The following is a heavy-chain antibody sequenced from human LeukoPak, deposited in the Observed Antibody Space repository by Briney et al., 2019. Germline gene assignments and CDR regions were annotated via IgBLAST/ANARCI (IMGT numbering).Heavy chain of an antibody. CDR1: GYTFTVYY. CDR2: INPNSGGT. V-gene: IGHV1-2*02. Sequence: ASVKVSCKASGYTFTVYYMNWVRQAPGQGLEWMGWINPNSGGTNYAQKFQGRVTMTRDTSISTAYLELSRLMSDDTAVYYCARDPYSSNGGGHWGQGTLVTVSS. D-gene: IGHD6-13*01. CDR3: ARDPYSSNGGGH. J-gene: IGHJ4*02.